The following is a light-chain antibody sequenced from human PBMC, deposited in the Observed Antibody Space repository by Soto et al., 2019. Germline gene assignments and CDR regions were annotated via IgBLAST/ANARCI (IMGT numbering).Light chain of an antibody. Sequence: QSVLTQPPSASGTPGQRVTISCSGSRSNIGSNYVYWYQQLPGTAPKLLIYRNNQRPSGVPDRFSGSKSGTSASLAISGLRSEDVSEYYCAAWDDSLSGVVFGGGTQLTVL. J-gene: IGLJ2*01. V-gene: IGLV1-47*01. CDR2: RNN. CDR3: AAWDDSLSGVV. CDR1: RSNIGSNY.